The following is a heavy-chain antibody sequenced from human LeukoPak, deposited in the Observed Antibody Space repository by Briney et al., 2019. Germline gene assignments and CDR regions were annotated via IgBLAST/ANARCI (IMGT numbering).Heavy chain of an antibody. CDR2: IWYDGSNK. CDR3: ARQDDYGDYFSLSPPDY. Sequence: PGGSLRLSCAASGFTFSSYGMHWVRQAPGKGLEWVAVIWYDGSNKYYADSVKGRFTISRDNSKNTLYLQMNSLRAEDTAVYYCARQDDYGDYFSLSPPDYWGQGTLVTVSS. J-gene: IGHJ4*02. CDR1: GFTFSSYG. V-gene: IGHV3-33*01. D-gene: IGHD4-17*01.